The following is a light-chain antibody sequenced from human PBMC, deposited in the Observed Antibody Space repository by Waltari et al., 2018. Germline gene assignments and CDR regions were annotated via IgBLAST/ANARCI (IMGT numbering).Light chain of an antibody. CDR3: QQYGSSPRT. CDR1: QSFSSSY. Sequence: EIVLTQSPGTLSLSPGARATLSCRASQSFSSSYLAWYQQKPGQAPRLLIYGASSRATGIPDRFSGSGSGTDFTLTISRLEPEDFAVYYCQQYGSSPRTFGQGTKVEIK. J-gene: IGKJ1*01. V-gene: IGKV3-20*01. CDR2: GAS.